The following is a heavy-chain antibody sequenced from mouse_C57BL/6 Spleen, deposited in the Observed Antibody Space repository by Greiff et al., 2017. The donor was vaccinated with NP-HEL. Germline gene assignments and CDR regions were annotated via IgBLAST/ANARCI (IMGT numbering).Heavy chain of an antibody. CDR3: ARDGGYYGYYAMDY. Sequence: EVKVVDSGGGLVQSGRSLRLSCATSGFTFSDFYMEWVRQAPGKGLEWIAASRNKANDYTTEYSASVKGRFIVSRDTSQSILYLQMNALRAEDTAIYYCARDGGYYGYYAMDYWGQGTSVTVSS. J-gene: IGHJ4*01. CDR2: SRNKANDYTT. V-gene: IGHV7-1*01. D-gene: IGHD1-1*01. CDR1: GFTFSDFY.